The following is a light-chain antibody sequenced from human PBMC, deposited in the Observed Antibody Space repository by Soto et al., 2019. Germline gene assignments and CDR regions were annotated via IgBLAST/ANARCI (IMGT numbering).Light chain of an antibody. CDR3: QQRSNWPLT. CDR1: QSVSSN. CDR2: DES. V-gene: IGKV3-11*01. J-gene: IGKJ4*01. Sequence: EMVWTQSPATLALSPGERATLSCRASQSVSSNLAWYQQKPGQAPRLLIYDESHRATGIPARFSGSGSGTDFTLTISSLEPEDFAVYYCQQRSNWPLTFGGGTKVQIK.